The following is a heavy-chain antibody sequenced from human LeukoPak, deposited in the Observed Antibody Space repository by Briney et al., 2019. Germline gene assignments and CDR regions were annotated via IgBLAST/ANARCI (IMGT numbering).Heavy chain of an antibody. CDR1: GGSISSSNFY. CDR3: ARLLRPYPGLDS. CDR2: VYYSGST. J-gene: IGHJ4*02. V-gene: IGHV4-39*01. Sequence: PSETLSLTCTVSGGSISSSNFYWGWIRQPPGKGLESIGIVYYSGSTYYNTPLKSRVTISVDTSRNQFSLKLSSATAADTAIYYCARLLRPYPGLDSWGQGMLVTVSS. D-gene: IGHD2-21*02.